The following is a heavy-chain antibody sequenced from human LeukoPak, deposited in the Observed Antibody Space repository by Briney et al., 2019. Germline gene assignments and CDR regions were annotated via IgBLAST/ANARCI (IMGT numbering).Heavy chain of an antibody. D-gene: IGHD2-21*01. CDR1: GGSFSGYF. J-gene: IGHJ6*02. CDR3: ARSLWSYYYGMDV. CDR2: IDHSGNT. V-gene: IGHV4-34*01. Sequence: PSETLSLTCAVYGGSFSGYFWSWIRQPPGKGLEWIGEIDHSGNTNYNASLKSRVTISVDTSKNQFSLKLSSVTAADTAVYYCARSLWSYYYGMDVWGQGTTVTVSS.